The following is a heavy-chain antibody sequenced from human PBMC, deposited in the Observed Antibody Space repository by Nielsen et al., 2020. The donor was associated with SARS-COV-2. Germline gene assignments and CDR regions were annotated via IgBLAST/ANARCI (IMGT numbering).Heavy chain of an antibody. D-gene: IGHD6-13*01. Sequence: WIRQPPGKGLEWVSAISGSGGSTYYADSVKGRLTISRDNSKNTLYLQMNSLRAEDTAVYYCAKGGGDSGAYSSSWYGIYYYYYMDVWGKGTTVTVSS. V-gene: IGHV3-23*01. CDR2: ISGSGGST. J-gene: IGHJ6*03. CDR3: AKGGGDSGAYSSSWYGIYYYYYMDV.